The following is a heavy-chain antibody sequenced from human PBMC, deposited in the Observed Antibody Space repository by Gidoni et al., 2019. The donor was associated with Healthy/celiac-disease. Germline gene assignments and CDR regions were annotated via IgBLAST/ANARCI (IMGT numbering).Heavy chain of an antibody. CDR2: IYPGDSDT. Sequence: ELQLVQSGAAVTKPWESLKISCKGSGNSSTSYWIGWVRQMPGNGNELTGIIYPGDSDTRYTQCFQGKVTISADKSISTAYLQWSSLKASDTAMYYCARVYDYGDYGRKFDYWGQGTLVTLSS. D-gene: IGHD4-17*01. J-gene: IGHJ4*02. CDR3: ARVYDYGDYGRKFDY. CDR1: GNSSTSYW. V-gene: IGHV5-51*01.